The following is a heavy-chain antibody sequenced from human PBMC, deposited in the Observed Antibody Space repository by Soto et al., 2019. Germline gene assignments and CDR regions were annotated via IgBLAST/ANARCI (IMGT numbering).Heavy chain of an antibody. CDR3: AKEAPFKDVAGTFLTTYYYGMDV. Sequence: GGSLRLSCAASGFTFSSYAMSWVRQAPGKGLEWVSAISGSGGSTYYADSVKGRFTISRDNSKNTLYLQMNSLRAEDTAVYYCAKEAPFKDVAGTFLTTYYYGMDVWGQGTTVTVSS. J-gene: IGHJ6*02. D-gene: IGHD6-19*01. CDR2: ISGSGGST. V-gene: IGHV3-23*01. CDR1: GFTFSSYA.